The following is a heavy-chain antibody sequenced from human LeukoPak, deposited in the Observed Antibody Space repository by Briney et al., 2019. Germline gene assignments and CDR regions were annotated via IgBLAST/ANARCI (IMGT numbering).Heavy chain of an antibody. CDR1: GYSISSGYY. V-gene: IGHV4-38-2*02. J-gene: IGHJ4*02. D-gene: IGHD4-17*01. CDR2: IFYSGST. Sequence: SETLSLTCTVSGYSISSGYYWGWIRQPPGKGLEWIGSIFYSGSTYYNPSLMSRVTISVDTSKNQFSLKLSSVTAADTAVYYCARRATVTSHYFDYWGQGTLVTVSS. CDR3: ARRATVTSHYFDY.